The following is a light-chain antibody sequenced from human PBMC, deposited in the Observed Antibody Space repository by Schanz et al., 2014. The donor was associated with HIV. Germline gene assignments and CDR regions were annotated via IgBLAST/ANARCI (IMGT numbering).Light chain of an antibody. Sequence: EIVLTQSPVILSLYPGERATLSCRASQTVSSSSLAWYQQEPGQSPRLLIYSASSRATGIPDRFSGSGSGTDFTLTISRLEPEDSAVYYCQQYGSSYTFGQGTKLEIK. J-gene: IGKJ2*01. V-gene: IGKV3-20*01. CDR2: SAS. CDR3: QQYGSSYT. CDR1: QTVSSSS.